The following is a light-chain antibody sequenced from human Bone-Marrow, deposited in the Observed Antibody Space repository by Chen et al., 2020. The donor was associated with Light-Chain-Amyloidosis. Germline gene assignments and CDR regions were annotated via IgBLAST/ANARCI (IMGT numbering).Light chain of an antibody. CDR2: DDS. J-gene: IGLJ3*02. CDR3: QVWDRSSDRPV. CDR1: NIGPTS. V-gene: IGLV3-21*02. Sequence: YVLTQPSSLSVAPGQTATIACGGNNIGPTSVHWYQQTPGQAPLLVVYDDSDRPSGIPERLSGSNSGNTATLTISRVEAGDEADYYCQVWDRSSDRPVFGGGTKLTVL.